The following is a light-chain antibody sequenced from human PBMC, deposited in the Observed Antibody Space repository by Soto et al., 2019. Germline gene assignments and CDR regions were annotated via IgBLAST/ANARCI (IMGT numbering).Light chain of an antibody. CDR1: QSVSSTS. CDR3: QQYDSYSWT. J-gene: IGKJ1*01. CDR2: GAS. V-gene: IGKV3-20*01. Sequence: EIVLTQAPATLSLSPGERATLSCRASQSVSSTSLAWYQQKPGQAPRLLIYGASTRATGIPDRFSGSGSGTEFTLTISSLQPDDFATYYCQQYDSYSWTFGQGTKVDIK.